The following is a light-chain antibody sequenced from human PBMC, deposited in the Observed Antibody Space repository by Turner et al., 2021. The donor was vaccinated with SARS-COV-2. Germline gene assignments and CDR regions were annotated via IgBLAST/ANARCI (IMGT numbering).Light chain of an antibody. CDR1: QSVSSY. CDR3: QHRFNWPLT. V-gene: IGKV3-11*01. CDR2: DAS. Sequence: EIVLTQSPATLSLSPGEGATLSCRASQSVSSYLAWYQQKPGQAPRLLIYDASNRATGIPARFSGSGSGTDFTLTISSLEPEDFAVYYCQHRFNWPLTFGGGTKVERK. J-gene: IGKJ4*01.